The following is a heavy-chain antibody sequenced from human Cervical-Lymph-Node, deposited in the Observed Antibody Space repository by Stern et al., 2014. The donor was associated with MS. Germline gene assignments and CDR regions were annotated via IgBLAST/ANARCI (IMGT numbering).Heavy chain of an antibody. CDR1: GFTFSRYA. D-gene: IGHD4-17*01. CDR3: ARDRLDGDYVYYYGLDV. Sequence: VQLVESGGGVVRPGRSLRISCATSGFTFSRYAVLWVRQAPGKGLEWVAAISYDGSNKFYGDSVKVRFTISRDNSKNTLFLQMNNLRPEDSGVYHCARDRLDGDYVYYYGLDVWGQGTTVTVSS. CDR2: ISYDGSNK. J-gene: IGHJ6*02. V-gene: IGHV3-30*04.